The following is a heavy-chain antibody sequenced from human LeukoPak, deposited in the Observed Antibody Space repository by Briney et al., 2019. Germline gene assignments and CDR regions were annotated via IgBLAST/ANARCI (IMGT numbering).Heavy chain of an antibody. Sequence: SETLSLTCTVSGGSISSSNYYWGWIRQPPGKGLEWIGNIYYGGSSYYNPSLQSRVTISLDTPKNQFSLKLSSVTAADTAVYYCARTSSSGLVGGYYFDYWGQGTLVTVSS. D-gene: IGHD6-19*01. J-gene: IGHJ4*02. CDR1: GGSISSSNYY. CDR3: ARTSSSGLVGGYYFDY. V-gene: IGHV4-39*07. CDR2: IYYGGSS.